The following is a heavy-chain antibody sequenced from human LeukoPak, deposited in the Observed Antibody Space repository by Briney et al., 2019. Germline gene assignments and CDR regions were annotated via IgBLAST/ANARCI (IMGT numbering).Heavy chain of an antibody. V-gene: IGHV3-21*01. CDR2: ISSSSSYI. D-gene: IGHD1-14*01. Sequence: GGSLRLSCAASGFTFSSYSMNWVCQAPGKGLEWVSSISSSSSYIYYADSVKGRFTISRDNAKNSLYLQMNSLRAEDTAVYYCARAETDRIYQNAFDIWGQGTMVTVSS. CDR1: GFTFSSYS. CDR3: ARAETDRIYQNAFDI. J-gene: IGHJ3*02.